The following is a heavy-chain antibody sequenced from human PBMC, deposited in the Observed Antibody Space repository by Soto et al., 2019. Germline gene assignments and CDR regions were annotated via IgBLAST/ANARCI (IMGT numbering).Heavy chain of an antibody. CDR3: ARLMGVVTVDY. CDR2: IYYAGSP. V-gene: IGHV4-39*02. J-gene: IGHJ4*02. D-gene: IGHD2-21*02. Sequence: QLQLQESGPGLVKPSETLSLTCSVSGGSISSTGDYWGWIRQPPGKGLEWIGNIYYAGSPYYNPSLKSRVTISVDTSKNHFSLALTSVTAADTAVYYCARLMGVVTVDYWGQGALVTVSS. CDR1: GGSISSTGDY.